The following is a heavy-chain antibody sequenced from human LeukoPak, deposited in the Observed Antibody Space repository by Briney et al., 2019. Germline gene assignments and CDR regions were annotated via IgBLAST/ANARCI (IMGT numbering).Heavy chain of an antibody. CDR1: GFIITTYG. D-gene: IGHD6-13*01. V-gene: IGHV3-30*02. CDR2: IWRDGSNK. Sequence: PGGTLRLSCAAPGFIITTYGMHWVRQAPGKGLEWVAFIWRDGSNKNYADSVKGRFTISRDNSKNTLYLQMNSLRTEDTAVYYCARGDKQLVFNRNKGGFDPWGQGTLVTVSS. CDR3: ARGDKQLVFNRNKGGFDP. J-gene: IGHJ5*02.